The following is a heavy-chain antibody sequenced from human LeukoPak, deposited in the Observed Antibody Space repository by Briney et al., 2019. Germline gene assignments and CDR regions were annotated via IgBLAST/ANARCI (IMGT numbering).Heavy chain of an antibody. Sequence: GWSLSLSCASCGFTYDDYAIHWVRQAPAKGLEWVSLIRGDVGTTYYAHSVKGRFTRSRDNIKSTLYLQMNRLRNEDTALYYCAKGYYYGTGSYLPVDDWGQGTLVTASS. V-gene: IGHV3-43*02. CDR3: AKGYYYGTGSYLPVDD. CDR2: IRGDVGTT. J-gene: IGHJ4*01. D-gene: IGHD3-10*01. CDR1: GFTYDDYA.